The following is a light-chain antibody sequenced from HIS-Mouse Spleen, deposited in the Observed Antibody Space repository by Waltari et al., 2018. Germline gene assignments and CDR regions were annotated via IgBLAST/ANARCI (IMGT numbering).Light chain of an antibody. V-gene: IGLV3-25*03. Sequence: SYELTQPPSVSVSPGQTARITCSGDALPKQYAYWYQQKQGQAPVLVIYKDSERPSGIPERFSGASSGTTVTLTISGGQAEDEADYYCQSADSSGTYPVFGGGTKLTVL. CDR1: ALPKQY. J-gene: IGLJ2*01. CDR3: QSADSSGTYPV. CDR2: KDS.